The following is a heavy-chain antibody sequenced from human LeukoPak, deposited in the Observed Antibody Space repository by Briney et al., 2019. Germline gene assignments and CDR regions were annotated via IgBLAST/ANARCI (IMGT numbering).Heavy chain of an antibody. CDR3: ARGGPGPFDY. CDR2: IGKGGDT. CDR1: GLTFSNYD. V-gene: IGHV3-13*04. Sequence: GGPLRLSCEAPGLTFSNYDMHWVRQATGKGLEWVSGIGKGGDTYYADSVKGRFIISRENAKNSVYLQMNSLRAGDTALYYCARGGPGPFDYWGQGTLVTVSS. D-gene: IGHD3-16*01. J-gene: IGHJ4*02.